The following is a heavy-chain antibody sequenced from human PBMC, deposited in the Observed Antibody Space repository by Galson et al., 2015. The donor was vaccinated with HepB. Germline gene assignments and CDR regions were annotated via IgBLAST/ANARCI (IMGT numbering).Heavy chain of an antibody. V-gene: IGHV3-7*03. Sequence: LRLSCAASGFTFNSHWMTWVRQAPGKGLEWVGNIKQDGSEKNYVDSVKGRFTISRDNAKSSQYLQMNSLRVEDTAVYYCARSSGWSSDYWGQGTLVTVSS. CDR2: IKQDGSEK. D-gene: IGHD6-19*01. CDR3: ARSSGWSSDY. CDR1: GFTFNSHW. J-gene: IGHJ4*02.